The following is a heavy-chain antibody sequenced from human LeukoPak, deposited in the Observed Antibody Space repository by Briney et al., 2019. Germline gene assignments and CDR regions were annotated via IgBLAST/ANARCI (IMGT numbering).Heavy chain of an antibody. CDR3: ANAPPSGVQLWLVPGSY. J-gene: IGHJ4*02. CDR2: ISGSGGST. V-gene: IGHV3-23*01. Sequence: GGSLRLSCAASGFTLSSYAMSWVRQAPGKGREWGSAISGSGGSTYYADSVKGRFTISRDNPKNRLYLLMNTLRAEDTPVYYCANAPPSGVQLWLVPGSYWGQGTLVTDSS. CDR1: GFTLSSYA. D-gene: IGHD5-18*01.